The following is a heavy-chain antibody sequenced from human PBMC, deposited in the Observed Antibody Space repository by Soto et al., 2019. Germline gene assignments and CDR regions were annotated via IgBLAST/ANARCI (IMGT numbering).Heavy chain of an antibody. V-gene: IGHV3-49*04. CDR2: IRSKAYGGTT. Sequence: GSLRLSCTASGFTFFDYAIILVRHSPGKGLEWVGFIRSKAYGGTTEYAASVKGRFTISRDDSKSIAYLQMNSLKTEDTAVYYCTRGSSDYLFDYWGQGTLVTVSS. D-gene: IGHD4-17*01. CDR1: GFTFFDYA. J-gene: IGHJ4*02. CDR3: TRGSSDYLFDY.